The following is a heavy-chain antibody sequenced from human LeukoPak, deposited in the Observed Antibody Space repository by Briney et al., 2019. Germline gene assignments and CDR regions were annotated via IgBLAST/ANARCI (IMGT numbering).Heavy chain of an antibody. CDR2: IYSGGST. V-gene: IGHV3-66*01. J-gene: IGHJ4*02. CDR3: ARDPGMVAVAGTADY. CDR1: GFAVSSNY. Sequence: GGSLRLSCAPSGFAVSSNYMSWVRQAPGKGLERVSFIYSGGSTYYADSVKGRFTISRDNSKSTLYLQMNSLRAEDTAVYYCARDPGMVAVAGTADYWGQGTLVTVSS. D-gene: IGHD6-19*01.